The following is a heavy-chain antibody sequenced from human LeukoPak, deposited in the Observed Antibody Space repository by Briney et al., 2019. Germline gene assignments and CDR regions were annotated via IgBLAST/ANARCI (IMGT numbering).Heavy chain of an antibody. V-gene: IGHV4-59*01. D-gene: IGHD5-18*01. CDR2: IYYSGST. J-gene: IGHJ4*02. CDR3: ARVLDTDIIDY. CDR1: GGSISSYY. Sequence: PSETLSLTCTVSGGSISSYYWSWIRQPPGKELEWIGYIYYSGSTNYNPSLKSRVTISVDTSKNQFSLKLSSVTAADTAVYYCARVLDTDIIDYWGQGTLVTVSS.